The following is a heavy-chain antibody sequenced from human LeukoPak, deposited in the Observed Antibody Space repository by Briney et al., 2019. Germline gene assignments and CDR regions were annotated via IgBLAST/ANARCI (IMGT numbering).Heavy chain of an antibody. CDR3: ARHRDPGGYFDY. CDR1: GGSISSCY. V-gene: IGHV4-59*08. J-gene: IGHJ4*02. CDR2: IYYSGST. Sequence: SETLSLTCTVSGGSISSCYRSWIRQPPGKGLEWIGYIYYSGSTNYNPSLKSRVTISVDTSKNQFSLKLSSVTAADTAVYYCARHRDPGGYFDYWGQGTLVTVSS. D-gene: IGHD1-14*01.